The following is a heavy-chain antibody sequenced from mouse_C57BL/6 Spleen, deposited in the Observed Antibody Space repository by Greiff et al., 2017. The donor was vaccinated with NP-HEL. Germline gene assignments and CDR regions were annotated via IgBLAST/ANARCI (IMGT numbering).Heavy chain of an antibody. CDR3: ARRDYYGSSLGAMDY. V-gene: IGHV1-64*01. CDR1: GYTFTSYW. Sequence: QVHVKQPGAELVKPGASVKLSCKASGYTFTSYWMHWVKQRPGQGLEWIGMIHPNSGSTNYNEKFKSKATLTVDKSSSTAYMQLSSLTSEDSAVYYCARRDYYGSSLGAMDYWGQGTSVTVSS. J-gene: IGHJ4*01. D-gene: IGHD1-1*01. CDR2: IHPNSGST.